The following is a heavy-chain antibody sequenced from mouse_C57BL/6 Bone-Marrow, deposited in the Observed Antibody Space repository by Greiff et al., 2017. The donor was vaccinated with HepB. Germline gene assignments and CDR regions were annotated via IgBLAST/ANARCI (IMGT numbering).Heavy chain of an antibody. Sequence: VKLMESGAELVKPGASVKISCKASGYAFSSYWMNWVKQRPGKGLEWIGQIYPGDGDTNYNGKFKGKATLTADKSSSTAYMQLSSLTSEDSAVYFCARGDLFYAMDYWGQGTSVTVSS. V-gene: IGHV1-80*01. CDR3: ARGDLFYAMDY. D-gene: IGHD1-1*01. J-gene: IGHJ4*01. CDR2: IYPGDGDT. CDR1: GYAFSSYW.